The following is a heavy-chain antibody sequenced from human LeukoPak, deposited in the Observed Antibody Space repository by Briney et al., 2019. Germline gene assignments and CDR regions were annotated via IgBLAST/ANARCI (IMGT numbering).Heavy chain of an antibody. CDR2: MNPNRGNT. Sequence: ASVKVSCKASGYTFTSYDINWVRQATGQGLEWMGWMNPNRGNTGYAQKFQGRVTITRNTSISTAYMELSSLRSEDTAVYYCARGQTWGVPYYFDYWGQGTLVTVSS. J-gene: IGHJ4*02. V-gene: IGHV1-8*03. CDR3: ARGQTWGVPYYFDY. D-gene: IGHD3-16*01. CDR1: GYTFTSYD.